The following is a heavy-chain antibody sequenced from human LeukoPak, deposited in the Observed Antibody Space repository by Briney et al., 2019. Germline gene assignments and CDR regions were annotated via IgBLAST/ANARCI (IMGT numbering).Heavy chain of an antibody. CDR1: GFTFSSYA. CDR2: ISGSGGST. J-gene: IGHJ3*01. V-gene: IGHV3-23*01. CDR3: AKELTLAVTGFASRDPFDE. D-gene: IGHD6-19*01. Sequence: GGSLRLSCAASGFTFSSYAMSWVRQAPGKGLEWVSAISGSGGSTYYADSVKGRFTISRDKSKNALYLQMNRLRAEDTALYYCAKELTLAVTGFASRDPFDEWGQGTVVIVSS.